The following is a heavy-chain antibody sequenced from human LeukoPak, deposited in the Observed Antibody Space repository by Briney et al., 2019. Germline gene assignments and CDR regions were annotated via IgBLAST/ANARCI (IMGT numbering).Heavy chain of an antibody. D-gene: IGHD2-15*01. CDR1: GGPIRSSSYF. CDR3: ASALGYCSGGSCYPPAGTTLGWFDP. Sequence: SETLSLTCTVSGGPIRSSSYFGGWIRQPPGKGLEWIGSIYYSGTTYYNPSLRSRVTVSVDTSKNQFSLKLTSVTAADTAVYYCASALGYCSGGSCYPPAGTTLGWFDPWGQGTLVTVSS. V-gene: IGHV4-39*01. J-gene: IGHJ5*02. CDR2: IYYSGTT.